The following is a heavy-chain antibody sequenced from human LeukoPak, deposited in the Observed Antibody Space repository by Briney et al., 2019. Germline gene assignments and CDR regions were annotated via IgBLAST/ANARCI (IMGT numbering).Heavy chain of an antibody. CDR2: IYHSGST. D-gene: IGHD2-21*01. CDR1: GYSISSGYY. J-gene: IGHJ4*02. Sequence: KPSETLSLTCTVSGYSISSGYYWGWIRQPPRKGLEWIGSIYHSGSTYYNPSLKSRVTISVDTSKNQFSLKLSSVTAADTAVYYCARGVVIAPQTFDYWGQGTLVTVSS. CDR3: ARGVVIAPQTFDY. V-gene: IGHV4-38-2*02.